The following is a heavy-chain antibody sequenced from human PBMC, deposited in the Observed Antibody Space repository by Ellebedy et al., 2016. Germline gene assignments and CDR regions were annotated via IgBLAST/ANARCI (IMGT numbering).Heavy chain of an antibody. V-gene: IGHV4-59*08. Sequence: GSLRLXCNVSGGSTDNYFWSWIRQPPGKGLQWIGNIHYSGTINNNPSLKSRVTISIDRSKKQFSLRLISVTAADTAVYYCATFFRNFYDSSGSFDYWGQGILVTVSS. D-gene: IGHD3-22*01. CDR2: IHYSGTI. CDR1: GGSTDNYF. CDR3: ATFFRNFYDSSGSFDY. J-gene: IGHJ4*02.